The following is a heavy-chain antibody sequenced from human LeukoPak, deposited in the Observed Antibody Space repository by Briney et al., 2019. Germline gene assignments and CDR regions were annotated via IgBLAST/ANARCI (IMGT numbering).Heavy chain of an antibody. J-gene: IGHJ5*02. CDR3: AXXXRSGSYSAFSWFDP. CDR1: GYTFTTYY. Sequence: GASVKVSCKASGYTFTTYYMHWVRQAPGKGLEWMGKINPTGGSTTYAQKFQGRVTMTRDMSTNTVYMELSSLRSEDTAVYYFAXXXRSGSYSAFSWFDPWGQGTLVTVSS. CDR2: INPTGGST. D-gene: IGHD3-22*01. V-gene: IGHV1-46*01.